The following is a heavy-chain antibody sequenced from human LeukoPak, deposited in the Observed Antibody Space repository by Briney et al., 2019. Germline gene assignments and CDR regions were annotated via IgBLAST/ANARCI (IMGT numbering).Heavy chain of an antibody. Sequence: GASVKVSCKASGGTFSSYAISWVRQAPGQGLEWMGGVIPIFGTANYAQKFQGRVTITADESTSTAYMELSSLGSEDTAVYYCARVVIGIAVAGTYFDYWGQGTLVTVSS. J-gene: IGHJ4*02. V-gene: IGHV1-69*13. CDR1: GGTFSSYA. CDR3: ARVVIGIAVAGTYFDY. D-gene: IGHD6-19*01. CDR2: VIPIFGTA.